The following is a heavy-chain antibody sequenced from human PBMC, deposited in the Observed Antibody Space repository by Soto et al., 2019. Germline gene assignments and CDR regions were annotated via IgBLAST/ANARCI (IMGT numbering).Heavy chain of an antibody. D-gene: IGHD3-10*01. V-gene: IGHV4-59*01. CDR3: ARGGITMLTY. J-gene: IGHJ4*02. CDR1: GGSINNYY. Sequence: PSETLSLTCTVSGGSINNYYWSWIRQPPGKGLEWIGYVYYSGSTNYNPSLRSRVTISVDTSRNQFSLKLSSVTAADTAVYYCARGGITMLTYWGQGSLVTVSS. CDR2: VYYSGST.